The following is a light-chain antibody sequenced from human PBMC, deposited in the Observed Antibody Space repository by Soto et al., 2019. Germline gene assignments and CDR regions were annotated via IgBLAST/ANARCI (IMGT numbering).Light chain of an antibody. J-gene: IGKJ5*01. CDR1: QSISSY. Sequence: DIQMTQSPSSLSASVGDRVTITCRASQSISSYLNWYQQKPGKAPKLLIYAASSLQSGVPSRLSGSGSGTEFTITISSLQPDDFATYYCQQLNSFPITFGQGTRLRL. CDR2: AAS. V-gene: IGKV1-39*01. CDR3: QQLNSFPIT.